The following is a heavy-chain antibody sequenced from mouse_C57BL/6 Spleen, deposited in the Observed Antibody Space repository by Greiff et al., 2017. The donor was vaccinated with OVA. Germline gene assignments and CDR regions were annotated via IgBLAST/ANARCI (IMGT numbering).Heavy chain of an antibody. CDR1: GYTFTSYW. J-gene: IGHJ2*01. CDR3: ARDSKELHYFDY. D-gene: IGHD2-1*01. CDR2: IYPSDSET. Sequence: VQLQQPGAELVRPGSSVKLSCKASGYTFTSYWMDWVKQRPGQGLEWIGNIYPSDSETHYNQKFKDKATLTVDKSSSTAYMQLSSLTSEDSAVYYCARDSKELHYFDYWGQGTTLTVSS. V-gene: IGHV1-61*01.